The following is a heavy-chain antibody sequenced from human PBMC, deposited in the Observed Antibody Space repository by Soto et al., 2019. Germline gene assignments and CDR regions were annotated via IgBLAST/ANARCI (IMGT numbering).Heavy chain of an antibody. Sequence: QVQLVQSGAEVKKPGASVKFSCRASVYTFTSYDINWVRQDTGQGLEWMGWMNPNSGNTGYAQKFQGRVTMTRNTSIRTAYMELSRLRSEDTAVYYCARISIYCTNGVCLHYFDYWGQGTLVTGSS. V-gene: IGHV1-8*01. CDR3: ARISIYCTNGVCLHYFDY. CDR2: MNPNSGNT. D-gene: IGHD2-8*01. J-gene: IGHJ4*02. CDR1: VYTFTSYD.